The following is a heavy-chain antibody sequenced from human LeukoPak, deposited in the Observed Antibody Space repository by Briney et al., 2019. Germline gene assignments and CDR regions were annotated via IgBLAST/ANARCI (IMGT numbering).Heavy chain of an antibody. CDR3: ARGGGISHYYYYMDV. Sequence: SETLSLTCTVSGGSITSYYWSWIRQPPGKGLEWIGYIYYSGSTNYNPSLKSRATISVDTSKNQFSLKLSSVTAADTAVYYCARGGGISHYYYYMDVWGKGTTVTISS. D-gene: IGHD6-13*01. CDR2: IYYSGST. CDR1: GGSITSYY. J-gene: IGHJ6*03. V-gene: IGHV4-59*01.